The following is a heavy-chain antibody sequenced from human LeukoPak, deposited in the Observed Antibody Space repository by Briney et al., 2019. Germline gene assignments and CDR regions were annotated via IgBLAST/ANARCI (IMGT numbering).Heavy chain of an antibody. CDR1: GYTFTGYY. J-gene: IGHJ5*02. CDR3: ARGGLGTIFGAGYNWFDP. CDR2: INPNSGGT. V-gene: IGHV1-2*06. D-gene: IGHD3-3*01. Sequence: ASVKVSCTASGYTFTGYYMHWVRQAPGQGLEWMGRINPNSGGTNYAQKFQGRVTMTRDTSISTAYMELSRLRSDDTAVYYCARGGLGTIFGAGYNWFDPWGQGTLVTVSS.